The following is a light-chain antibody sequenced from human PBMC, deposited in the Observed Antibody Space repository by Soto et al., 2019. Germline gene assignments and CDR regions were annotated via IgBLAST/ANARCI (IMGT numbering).Light chain of an antibody. CDR3: SSYAGSKVV. CDR2: EVS. Sequence: QSVLTKPPSASGSPGQSVTISCTGTSSDVGGYNYVSWYQQHPGKAPKLMIYEVSKRPSGVPDRFSGSKSGNTASLTVSGLQAEDEADYYCSSYAGSKVVFGGGTKLTVL. J-gene: IGLJ2*01. V-gene: IGLV2-8*01. CDR1: SSDVGGYNY.